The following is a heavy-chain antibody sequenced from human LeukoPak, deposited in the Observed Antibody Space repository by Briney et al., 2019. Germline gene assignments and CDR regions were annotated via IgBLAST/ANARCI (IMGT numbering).Heavy chain of an antibody. D-gene: IGHD1-26*01. J-gene: IGHJ4*02. CDR3: ARPAVSGDTDY. Sequence: GGSLRLSCAASGFTFSSYWMSWVRQAPGKGLEWVANIKQDGSEKYYVDSAKGRFTISRDNAKNSLYLQMNSLRAEDTAVYYCARPAVSGDTDYWGQGTLVTVSS. V-gene: IGHV3-7*01. CDR2: IKQDGSEK. CDR1: GFTFSSYW.